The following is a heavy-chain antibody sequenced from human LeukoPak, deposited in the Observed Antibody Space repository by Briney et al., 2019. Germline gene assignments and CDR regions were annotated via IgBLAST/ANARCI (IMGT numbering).Heavy chain of an antibody. Sequence: ETLSLTCAVYGGSFSGYYWSWIRQPPGKGLEWIGEINHSGSTNYNPSLKSRVTISVDTSKNQFSLKLSSVTAADTAVYYCARGLGDLHWYFDLWGRGTLVTVSS. V-gene: IGHV4-34*01. CDR2: INHSGST. J-gene: IGHJ2*01. CDR1: GGSFSGYY. CDR3: ARGLGDLHWYFDL.